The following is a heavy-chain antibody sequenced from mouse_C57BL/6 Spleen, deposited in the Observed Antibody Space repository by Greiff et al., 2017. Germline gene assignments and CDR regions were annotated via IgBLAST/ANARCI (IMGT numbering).Heavy chain of an antibody. CDR2: INPGSGGT. D-gene: IGHD1-1*01. V-gene: IGHV1-54*01. CDR1: GYAFTNYL. J-gene: IGHJ4*01. Sequence: VQLQQSGAELVRPGTSVKVSCKASGYAFTNYLIEWVKQRPGQGLEWIGVINPGSGGTNYNEKFKGKATLTADKSSSTAYMQLSSLTSEDSAVYFCARGYYGSPSYAMDYWGQGTSVTVSS. CDR3: ARGYYGSPSYAMDY.